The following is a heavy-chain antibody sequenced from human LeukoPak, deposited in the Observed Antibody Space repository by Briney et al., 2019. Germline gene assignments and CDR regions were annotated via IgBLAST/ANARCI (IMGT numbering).Heavy chain of an antibody. Sequence: SETLSLTCTVSGGSISSYYWSWVRQSPGTGLEWTANMHSSGSTYYNPSLKSRVTISMDTSKNQFSLRLSSVTTADTAVYYCARDIRRVGATLYFDYWGQGTLVTVSS. CDR1: GGSISSYY. J-gene: IGHJ4*02. V-gene: IGHV4-59*01. D-gene: IGHD1-26*01. CDR3: ARDIRRVGATLYFDY. CDR2: MHSSGST.